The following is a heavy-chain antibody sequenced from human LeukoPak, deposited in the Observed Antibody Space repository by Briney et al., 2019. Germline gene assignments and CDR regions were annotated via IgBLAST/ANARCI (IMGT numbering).Heavy chain of an antibody. CDR1: GFTFSSYD. D-gene: IGHD6-13*01. CDR2: ISNRRTYI. CDR3: ARSSTSRGSWYSAFDI. V-gene: IGHV3-21*01. Sequence: GGSLRLSCAASGFTFSSYDMNWVRRAPEKGLERVSSISNRRTYIYYADSANGPFTISRDNTQNSMYLQMKSLRGEDTAVYYCARSSTSRGSWYSAFDIWGQGTMVTVSS. J-gene: IGHJ3*02.